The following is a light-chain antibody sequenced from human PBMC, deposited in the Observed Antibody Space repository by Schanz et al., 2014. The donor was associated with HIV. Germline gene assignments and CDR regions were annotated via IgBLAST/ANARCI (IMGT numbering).Light chain of an antibody. Sequence: QSVPTQSPSASGTPGQTVTISCSGSSSNIETNYVNWLQRLPGTAPKLLIYRNNLRPSGVPDRISGSKSGTSASLAINGLQAEDGADYYCQSYDSSLRGSIFRGGTKPTVL. CDR3: QSYDSSLRGSI. CDR1: SSNIETNY. CDR2: RNN. J-gene: IGLJ2*01. V-gene: IGLV1-47*01.